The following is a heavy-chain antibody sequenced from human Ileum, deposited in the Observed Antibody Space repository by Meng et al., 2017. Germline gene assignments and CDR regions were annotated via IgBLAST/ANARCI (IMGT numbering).Heavy chain of an antibody. D-gene: IGHD1-26*01. CDR3: ATDSGGSPFDY. Sequence: QVQRVESGGGVVQPGRSLRLSCAASGFTFSNYGMHWVRQAPGKGLEWVAVIWHDGNTKDYVDSVKGRFTTSRDNSKNTLYLQMNSLRTEDTAVYYCATDSGGSPFDYWGQGTLVTVSS. J-gene: IGHJ4*02. CDR1: GFTFSNYG. V-gene: IGHV3-33*01. CDR2: IWHDGNTK.